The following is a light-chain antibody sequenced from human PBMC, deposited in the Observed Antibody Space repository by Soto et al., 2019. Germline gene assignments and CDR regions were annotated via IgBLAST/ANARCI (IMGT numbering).Light chain of an antibody. CDR2: EVT. Sequence: QSVVTHPASVSWSPGQSITISCTGTSSDVGGYNYVSWYKQHPGKAPKLMIYEVTNRPSGVSNRFSGSKSGNTTSLTISGLQAEDEADYYCSSYTSSSTLYVFGTGTKVTVL. CDR3: SSYTSSSTLYV. V-gene: IGLV2-14*01. J-gene: IGLJ1*01. CDR1: SSDVGGYNY.